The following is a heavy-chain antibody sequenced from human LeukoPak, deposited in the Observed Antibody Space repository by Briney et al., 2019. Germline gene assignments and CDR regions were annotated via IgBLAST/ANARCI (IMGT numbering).Heavy chain of an antibody. V-gene: IGHV1-24*01. D-gene: IGHD2-2*01. CDR1: GYTLTELS. J-gene: IGHJ5*02. CDR3: ATGPVVVPAGGAWFDP. Sequence: ASVKVSCKVSGYTLTELSMHWVRQAPGKGLEWMGGFDPEDGETIYAQKFQGRVTMTEDTSTHTAYMELSSLRSEDTAVYYCATGPVVVPAGGAWFDPWGQGTLVTVSS. CDR2: FDPEDGET.